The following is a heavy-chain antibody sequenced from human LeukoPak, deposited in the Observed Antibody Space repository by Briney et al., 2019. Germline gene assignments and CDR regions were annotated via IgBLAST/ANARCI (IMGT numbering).Heavy chain of an antibody. V-gene: IGHV3-23*01. D-gene: IGHD3-22*01. J-gene: IGHJ4*02. CDR1: GFTFSSYA. CDR3: ARDMDSSGYYFDY. Sequence: GGSLRLSCAASGFTFSSYAMSWVRQAPGKGLEWVSEISGSGGSTYYADSVKGRFTISRDNSKNTLYLQMNSLRAEDTAVYYCARDMDSSGYYFDYWGQGTLVTVSS. CDR2: ISGSGGST.